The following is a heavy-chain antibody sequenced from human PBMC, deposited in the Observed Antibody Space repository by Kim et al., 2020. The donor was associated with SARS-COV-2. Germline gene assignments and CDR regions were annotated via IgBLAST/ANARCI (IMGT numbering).Heavy chain of an antibody. CDR3: ARDPFDY. J-gene: IGHJ4*02. V-gene: IGHV3-48*02. CDR2: SSSTI. Sequence: SSSTIYYADSVKGRFTITRDNAKKSLYLQLNSLRDEDTAVYYCARDPFDYWGQGTLVTVSS.